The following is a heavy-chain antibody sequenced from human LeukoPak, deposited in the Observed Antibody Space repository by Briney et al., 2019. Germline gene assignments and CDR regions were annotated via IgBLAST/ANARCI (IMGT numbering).Heavy chain of an antibody. V-gene: IGHV3-21*01. D-gene: IGHD3-10*01. J-gene: IGHJ6*03. CDR1: GFTFSSYS. CDR2: ISSSSYI. Sequence: PGGSLRLSCAASGFTFSSYSMIWVRQAPGKGLEWVSSISSSSYIYYADSVKGRFTISRDNAKNSLYLQMNSLRAEDTAVYYCARIRGEHLYYYYMDVWGKGTTVTVSS. CDR3: ARIRGEHLYYYYMDV.